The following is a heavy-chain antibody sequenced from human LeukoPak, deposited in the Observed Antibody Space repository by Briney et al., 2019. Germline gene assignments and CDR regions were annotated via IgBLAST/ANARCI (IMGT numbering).Heavy chain of an antibody. CDR3: ARGGYSSGWALGDYYYYYGMDV. Sequence: SETLSLTCSVHGGSFSGYYWSWIRQPPGKGLEWIGEINHSGSTNYNPSLKSRVTISVDTSKNQFSLKLSSVTAADTAVYYCARGGYSSGWALGDYYYYYGMDVWGQGTTVTVSS. V-gene: IGHV4-34*01. CDR1: GGSFSGYY. CDR2: INHSGST. J-gene: IGHJ6*02. D-gene: IGHD6-19*01.